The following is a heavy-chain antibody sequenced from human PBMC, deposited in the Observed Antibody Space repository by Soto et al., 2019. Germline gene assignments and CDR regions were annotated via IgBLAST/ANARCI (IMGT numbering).Heavy chain of an antibody. CDR2: IYYSGST. D-gene: IGHD5-12*01. J-gene: IGHJ6*02. CDR1: GGSISSSSYY. Sequence: QLQLQESGPGLVKPSETLSLTCTVSGGSISSSSYYWGWIHQPPGKGLEWIGSIYYSGSTYYNPSLKSRVTISVDTSKNQFSLKLSSVTAADTAVYYCARARGYSGYDTAGRQWLGYYYGMDVWGQGTTVTVSS. V-gene: IGHV4-39*01. CDR3: ARARGYSGYDTAGRQWLGYYYGMDV.